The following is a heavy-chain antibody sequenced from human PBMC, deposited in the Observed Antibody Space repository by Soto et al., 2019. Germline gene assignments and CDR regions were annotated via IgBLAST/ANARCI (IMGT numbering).Heavy chain of an antibody. V-gene: IGHV3-7*01. CDR2: IKQDGREK. J-gene: IGHJ4*02. CDR3: ARDPWDY. Sequence: EVQLVESGGGLVQPGGSLRLSCAASGFTFGNYWMTWVRQVPGKGLEWVANIKQDGREKCYMDSVKGRFTISRDNAKNSVDLQMNSLTADDTAVYYCARDPWDYWGQGTLVTVSS. CDR1: GFTFGNYW.